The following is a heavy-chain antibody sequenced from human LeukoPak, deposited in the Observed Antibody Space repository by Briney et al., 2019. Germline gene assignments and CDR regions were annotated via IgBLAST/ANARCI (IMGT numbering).Heavy chain of an antibody. CDR3: AKERSVLTGYYYYYGMDV. CDR2: IWYDGSNK. Sequence: GGSLRLSCAASGFTFSSYGMHWVRQAPGKGLEWVAVIWYDGSNKYYADSVKGRFTISRDNSKNTLYLQMNSLRAEDTAVYYCAKERSVLTGYYYYYGMDVWGQGTTVTVSS. D-gene: IGHD3-9*01. CDR1: GFTFSSYG. V-gene: IGHV3-33*06. J-gene: IGHJ6*02.